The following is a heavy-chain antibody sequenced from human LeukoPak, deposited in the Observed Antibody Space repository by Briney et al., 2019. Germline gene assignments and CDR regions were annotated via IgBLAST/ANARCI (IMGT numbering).Heavy chain of an antibody. CDR1: VNTFSGYY. CDR3: ATADYSANPKFDY. Sequence: ASVRVSCKASVNTFSGYYVHWVRQAPGQGLEWMGWNTPSSGGTKYAQKFQGRVTMARDTTISTAFMELSRLTSDDTAMYYCATADYSANPKFDYWGQGTLVTVSS. V-gene: IGHV1-2*02. J-gene: IGHJ4*02. CDR2: NTPSSGGT. D-gene: IGHD4-23*01.